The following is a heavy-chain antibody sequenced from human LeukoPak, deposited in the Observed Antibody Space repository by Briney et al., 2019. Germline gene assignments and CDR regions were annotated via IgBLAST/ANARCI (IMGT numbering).Heavy chain of an antibody. CDR3: ARGYSSSWQPYNWFDP. D-gene: IGHD6-13*01. Sequence: PSETLSLTCTVSGYSISSGYYWGWIRQPPGKGLEWIGSIYHSGSTYYNPSLKSRVTISVDTSKNQFSLKLSSVTAADTAVYYCARGYSSSWQPYNWFDPWGQGTLVTVSS. CDR2: IYHSGST. V-gene: IGHV4-38-2*02. J-gene: IGHJ5*02. CDR1: GYSISSGYY.